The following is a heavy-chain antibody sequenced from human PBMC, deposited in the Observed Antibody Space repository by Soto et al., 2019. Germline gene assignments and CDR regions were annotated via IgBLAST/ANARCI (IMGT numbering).Heavy chain of an antibody. CDR3: ARGNSLTTVTTSKGNWFDP. V-gene: IGHV4-59*12. Sequence: SETLSLTCTVSGGSISSYYWSWIRQPPGKGLEWIGYIYYSGSTNYNPSLKSRVTISADTSKNQFSLKLSSVTAADTAVYYCARGNSLTTVTTSKGNWFDPWGQGTLVTVSS. J-gene: IGHJ5*02. CDR2: IYYSGST. D-gene: IGHD4-17*01. CDR1: GGSISSYY.